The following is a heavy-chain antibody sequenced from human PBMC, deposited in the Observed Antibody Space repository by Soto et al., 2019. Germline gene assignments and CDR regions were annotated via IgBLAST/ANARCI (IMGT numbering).Heavy chain of an antibody. CDR2: INPNSGGT. CDR3: ARDGGGGYCSGGSCPHYYYYYMDV. Sequence: ASVKVSCKASGYTFTGYYMHWVRQAPGQGLEWMGWINPNSGGTNYAQKFQGWVTMTRDTSISTAYMELGRLRSDDTAVYYCARDGGGGYCSGGSCPHYYYYYMDVWGKGTTVTVSS. J-gene: IGHJ6*03. V-gene: IGHV1-2*04. D-gene: IGHD2-15*01. CDR1: GYTFTGYY.